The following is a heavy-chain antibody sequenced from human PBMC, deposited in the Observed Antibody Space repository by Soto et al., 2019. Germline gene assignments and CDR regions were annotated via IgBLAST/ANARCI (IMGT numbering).Heavy chain of an antibody. V-gene: IGHV4-39*07. CDR1: GGSISSSSCY. CDR3: ARDLDSSGYYGNWFDP. Sequence: TSETLSLTCTVSGGSISSSSCYWGWIRQPPGKGLEWIGSIYYSGSTYYNPSLKSRVTISVDTSKNQFSLKLSSVTAADTAVYYCARDLDSSGYYGNWFDPWGQGTLVTVSS. CDR2: IYYSGST. D-gene: IGHD3-22*01. J-gene: IGHJ5*02.